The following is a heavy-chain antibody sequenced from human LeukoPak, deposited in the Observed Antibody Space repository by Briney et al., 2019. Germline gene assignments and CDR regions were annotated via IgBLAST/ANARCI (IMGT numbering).Heavy chain of an antibody. Sequence: SLRFSCAASGFTFEDYAMHWVRQAPGQGLERVSGISWNSGSIGYADSVKGRFTISRDNAKNSLYLQMNSLRAEHTALYYCAKDIRPGAWYFDYWGQGTPVPVSS. CDR1: GFTFEDYA. J-gene: IGHJ4*02. D-gene: IGHD6-19*01. CDR2: ISWNSGSI. V-gene: IGHV3-9*01. CDR3: AKDIRPGAWYFDY.